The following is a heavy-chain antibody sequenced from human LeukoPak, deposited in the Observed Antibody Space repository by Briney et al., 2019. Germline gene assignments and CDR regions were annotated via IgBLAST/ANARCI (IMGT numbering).Heavy chain of an antibody. CDR2: IYYSGST. CDR3: ARDHGGYDFWSGYRNWFDP. D-gene: IGHD3-3*01. Sequence: PSETLSLTCTVSGGSISSSSYYWGWIRQPPGKGLEWIGSIYYSGSTYYNPSLKSRVTISVDTSKNQFPLNLTSVTAADTAVYYCARDHGGYDFWSGYRNWFDPWGQGTLVTVSS. V-gene: IGHV4-39*06. J-gene: IGHJ5*02. CDR1: GGSISSSSYY.